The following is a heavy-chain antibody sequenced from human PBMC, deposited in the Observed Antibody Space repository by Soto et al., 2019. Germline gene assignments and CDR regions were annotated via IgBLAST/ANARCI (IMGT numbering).Heavy chain of an antibody. Sequence: PSETLSLTCAVSGGSISSGGYSWSWIRQPPGKGLEWIGYIYHSGSTYYNPSLKSRVTISVDRSKNQFSLKLSSVTAADTAVYYCARDVPGYDIMTRWFDPWGQGTLVTSPQ. D-gene: IGHD3-9*01. V-gene: IGHV4-30-2*01. CDR2: IYHSGST. J-gene: IGHJ5*02. CDR1: GGSISSGGYS. CDR3: ARDVPGYDIMTRWFDP.